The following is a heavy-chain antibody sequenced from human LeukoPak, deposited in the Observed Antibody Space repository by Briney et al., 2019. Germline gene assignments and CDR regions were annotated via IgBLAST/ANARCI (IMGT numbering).Heavy chain of an antibody. CDR3: ARGSGPKVGQVPAAWRFGNRFDP. Sequence: ASVKVSCKASGYTFTGYYMHWVRQAPGQGLEWMGWINPNSGGTNYAQKFQGRVTMTRDTSISTAYMELSRLRSDDTAVYYCARGSGPKVGQVPAAWRFGNRFDPWGQGTLVTVSS. D-gene: IGHD2-2*01. CDR2: INPNSGGT. J-gene: IGHJ5*02. CDR1: GYTFTGYY. V-gene: IGHV1-2*02.